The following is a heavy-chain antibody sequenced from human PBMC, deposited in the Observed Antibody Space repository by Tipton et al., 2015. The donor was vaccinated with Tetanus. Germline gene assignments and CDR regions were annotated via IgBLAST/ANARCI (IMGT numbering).Heavy chain of an antibody. V-gene: IGHV4-34*01. CDR3: SRGVDRTKTGID. CDR1: GGSFGGYY. CDR2: IHPSGSA. J-gene: IGHJ4*02. Sequence: TLSLTCAVYGGSFGGYYWTWIRQPPGQGLEWIGEIHPSGSANSNPFLNSRVTISVDTSKNQFSLRLTSVTAADTAVYYCSRGVDRTKTGIDWGQGALVTVSS. D-gene: IGHD5-12*01.